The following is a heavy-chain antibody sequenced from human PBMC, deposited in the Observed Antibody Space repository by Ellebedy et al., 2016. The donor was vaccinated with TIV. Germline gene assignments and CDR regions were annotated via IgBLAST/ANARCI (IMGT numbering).Heavy chain of an antibody. D-gene: IGHD2-2*01. V-gene: IGHV5-51*01. CDR3: ARLGYCTSTSCFPWGNWFNP. Sequence: GESLKISXKGSGYSFTSYWIGWVRQMPGKGLEWMGIIYPGDSDTRYSPSFQGQVTISADKSISTAYLQWSSLKASDTAIYYCARLGYCTSTSCFPWGNWFNPWGQGTLVTVSS. CDR1: GYSFTSYW. CDR2: IYPGDSDT. J-gene: IGHJ5*02.